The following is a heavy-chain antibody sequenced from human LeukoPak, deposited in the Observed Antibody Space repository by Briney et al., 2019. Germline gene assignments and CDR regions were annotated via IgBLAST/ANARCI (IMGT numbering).Heavy chain of an antibody. CDR2: INTNTGNP. D-gene: IGHD2-2*01. CDR3: AKVQGYCSETSCYPDY. V-gene: IGHV7-4-1*02. J-gene: IGHJ4*02. Sequence: ASVKVSCKASGYTFTSYAINWVRQAPGQGLEWMGWINTNTGNPTYAQGFTGRFVFSLDTSVNTAYLQISSLKTEDTAVYYCAKVQGYCSETSCYPDYWGQGTLVTVSS. CDR1: GYTFTSYA.